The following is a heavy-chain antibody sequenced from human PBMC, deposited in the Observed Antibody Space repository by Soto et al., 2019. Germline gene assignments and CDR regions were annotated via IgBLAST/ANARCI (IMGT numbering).Heavy chain of an antibody. CDR3: AKKSLGSITLPAVYYFDY. CDR2: ISGGGDAT. CDR1: GFTFGNYA. Sequence: EVQLLESGGGLVQPGGSLRLSCAASGFTFGNYAFSWVRQAPGKGLEWVSVISGGGDATYYPDSVKGRFTTSRDNSKNTVYLRMNSLRAEDTAVYYCAKKSLGSITLPAVYYFDYWGQGNLVTVSS. V-gene: IGHV3-23*01. D-gene: IGHD7-27*01. J-gene: IGHJ4*02.